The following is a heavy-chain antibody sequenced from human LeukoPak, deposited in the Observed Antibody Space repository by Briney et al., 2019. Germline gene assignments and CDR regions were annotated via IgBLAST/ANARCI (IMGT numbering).Heavy chain of an antibody. D-gene: IGHD3-10*01. CDR3: AKADGSGTYYTRPSDY. J-gene: IGHJ4*02. CDR1: GFTFSSYA. Sequence: GGSLRLSCAASGFTFSSYAMSWVRQAPGKGLEWVSGITGSAINTYYADSVKGRFTISSDNSQNTLYLQMSSLRAEDSAVYYCAKADGSGTYYTRPSDYWGQGTLVTVSS. V-gene: IGHV3-23*01. CDR2: ITGSAINT.